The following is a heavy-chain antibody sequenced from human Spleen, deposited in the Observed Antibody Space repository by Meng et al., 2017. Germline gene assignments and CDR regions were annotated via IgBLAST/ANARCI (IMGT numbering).Heavy chain of an antibody. Sequence: EVQLVESGGGLVQPGGSLRLSCAASGFTFSDYWMHWVRQAPGKGLVWVSRIDGDGSSTTYADSVKGRFTISRDNTKNTVYLQMNSLRVDDTAVYYCAGGGNWFDPWGLGTLVTVCS. CDR3: AGGGNWFDP. CDR2: IDGDGSST. J-gene: IGHJ5*02. D-gene: IGHD3-10*01. CDR1: GFTFSDYW. V-gene: IGHV3-74*01.